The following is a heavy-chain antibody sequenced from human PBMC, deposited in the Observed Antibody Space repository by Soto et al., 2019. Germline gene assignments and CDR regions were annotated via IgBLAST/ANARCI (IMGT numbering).Heavy chain of an antibody. CDR3: XXXXXXXXLAY. J-gene: IGHJ4*02. CDR1: GFNFDNYA. V-gene: IGHV3-23*01. Sequence: EVQLLESGGGLVQPGGSRRLSCAASGFNFDNYAMTWVRQAPGXGREGVSSIRGSGGSTYYXDSGKGRFTXSXDNYNXXXXXXXXXXXXXXXXXXXXXXXXXXXXLAYWGQGTLVTVSS. CDR2: IRGSGGST.